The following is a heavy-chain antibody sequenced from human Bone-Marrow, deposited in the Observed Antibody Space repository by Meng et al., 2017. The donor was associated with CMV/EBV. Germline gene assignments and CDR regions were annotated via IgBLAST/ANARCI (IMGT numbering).Heavy chain of an antibody. CDR2: INPSGGST. CDR1: GYTFTSYY. J-gene: IGHJ6*04. V-gene: IGHV1-46*01. CDR3: ARDELRGAVAGSSNTVSWYYYYGMTV. Sequence: ASVKVSCKASGYTFTSYYMHWVRQAPGQGLEWMGIINPSGGSTSYAQKFQGRVTMTRDTSTSTVYMELSSLRSEDTAVYYCARDELRGAVAGSSNTVSWYYYYGMTVWAKGPT. D-gene: IGHD6-19*01.